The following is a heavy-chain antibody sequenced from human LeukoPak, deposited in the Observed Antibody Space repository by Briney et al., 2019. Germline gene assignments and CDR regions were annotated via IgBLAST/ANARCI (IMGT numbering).Heavy chain of an antibody. J-gene: IGHJ6*04. CDR2: IIPIFGTA. CDR3: ARSRYFDWLSPYYYYGMDV. D-gene: IGHD3-9*01. V-gene: IGHV1-69*13. CDR1: GGTFSSYA. Sequence: SVKVSCKASGGTFSSYAISWVRQAPGQGLEWMGGIIPIFGTANYAQKFQGGVTITADESTSTAYMELSSLRSEDTAVYYCARSRYFDWLSPYYYYGMDVWGKGTTVTVSS.